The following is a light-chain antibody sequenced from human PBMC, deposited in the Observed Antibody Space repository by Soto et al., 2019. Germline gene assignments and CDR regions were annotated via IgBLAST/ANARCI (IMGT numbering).Light chain of an antibody. CDR1: QSVSSSY. J-gene: IGKJ1*01. CDR3: QQYGSSPQT. Sequence: EIVLTQSPGTLSLSPGERATLSCRASQSVSSSYLAWYQQKPGQAPRLLIYGASSRATGIPDRFSGSGFGTDFTFTISRLEPEDFAVYYCQQYGSSPQTFGQGTKVDIK. V-gene: IGKV3-20*01. CDR2: GAS.